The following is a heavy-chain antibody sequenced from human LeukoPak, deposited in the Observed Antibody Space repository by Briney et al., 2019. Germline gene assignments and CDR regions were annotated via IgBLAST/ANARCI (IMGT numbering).Heavy chain of an antibody. V-gene: IGHV1-69*04. Sequence: SVKVSCKASGGTFSSYAISWVRQAPGQGLEWMGRIIPILGIANYAQKSQGRVTITADKSTSTAYMELSSLRSEDTAVYYCARVRPGYCSSTSCYISYYYYGMDVWGQGTTVTVSS. D-gene: IGHD2-2*03. CDR1: GGTFSSYA. J-gene: IGHJ6*02. CDR2: IIPILGIA. CDR3: ARVRPGYCSSTSCYISYYYYGMDV.